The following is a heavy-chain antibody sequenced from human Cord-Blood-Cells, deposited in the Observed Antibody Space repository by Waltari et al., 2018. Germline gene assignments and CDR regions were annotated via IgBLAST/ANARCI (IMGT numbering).Heavy chain of an antibody. D-gene: IGHD3-3*01. CDR2: INPSGGST. CDR3: ARDRGQLRFLEWLFDY. V-gene: IGHV1-46*01. Sequence: QVQLVQSGAEVKKPGASVKVSCKASGYIFTSYYMHWVRPAPGQGLEWMGIINPSGGSTSYAQKFQGRVTMTRDTSTSTVYMELSSLRSEDTAVYYCARDRGQLRFLEWLFDYWGQGTLVTVSS. CDR1: GYIFTSYY. J-gene: IGHJ4*02.